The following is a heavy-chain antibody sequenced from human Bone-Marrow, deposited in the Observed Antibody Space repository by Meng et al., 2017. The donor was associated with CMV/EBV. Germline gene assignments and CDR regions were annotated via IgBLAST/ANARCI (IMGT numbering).Heavy chain of an antibody. CDR2: SNHSGST. CDR1: GGSFSGYY. CDR3: ARKSHIHLEYTERGGMDV. V-gene: IGHV4-34*01. D-gene: IGHD6-6*01. J-gene: IGHJ6*02. Sequence: SESLSLTCAVYGGSFSGYYCSWIRQPPGKWLEWTGESNHSGSTNYNPSLKSRVSRSVDTSKNQLSLKLSSVTAADRAVYYWARKSHIHLEYTERGGMDVWGQGTTVTVSS.